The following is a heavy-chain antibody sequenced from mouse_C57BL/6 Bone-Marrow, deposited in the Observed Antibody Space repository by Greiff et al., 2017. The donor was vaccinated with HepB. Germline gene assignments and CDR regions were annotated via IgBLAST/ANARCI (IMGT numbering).Heavy chain of an antibody. CDR2: YPGSGNTY. CDR1: YTFTDYYM. CDR3: REGMTAQATFAY. V-gene: IGHV1-83*01. Sequence: VQRVESGPELVKPGASVKMSCKASGYTFTDYYMHWVKQKPGKGLEWIGEIYPGSGNTYYNEKFKGKATLTADTSSSTAYMQLSSLTSEDSAVYFCAREGMTAQATFAYWGQGTLVTVSA. J-gene: IGHJ3*01. D-gene: IGHD3-2*02.